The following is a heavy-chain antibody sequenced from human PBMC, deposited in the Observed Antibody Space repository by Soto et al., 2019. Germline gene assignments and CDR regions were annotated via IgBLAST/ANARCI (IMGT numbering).Heavy chain of an antibody. V-gene: IGHV1-69*08. J-gene: IGHJ6*02. CDR3: AKEQWLAPYYYYYGMDV. CDR1: GGTFSSYT. D-gene: IGHD6-19*01. Sequence: QVQLVQSGAEVKKPGSSVKVSCKASGGTFSSYTISWVRQAPGQGLEWMGRIIPILGIANYAQKFQGRVTITADKSTSTAYMERSSLRSEDTAVYYCAKEQWLAPYYYYYGMDVWGQGTTVTVSS. CDR2: IIPILGIA.